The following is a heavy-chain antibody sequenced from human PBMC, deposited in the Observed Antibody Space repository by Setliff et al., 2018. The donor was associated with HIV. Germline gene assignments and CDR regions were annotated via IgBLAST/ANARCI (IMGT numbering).Heavy chain of an antibody. Sequence: SETLSLTCAVYGGSFSGYSWSWIRQPPGKGLEWIGEINNGDRTAYNPSLKSRVAISVDTSKNQFSLKLSSVTAADAAVYYCASRVYYYDSSGYLREEGFDPWGQGTLVTVSS. CDR1: GGSFSGYS. J-gene: IGHJ5*02. CDR3: ASRVYYYDSSGYLREEGFDP. D-gene: IGHD3-22*01. V-gene: IGHV4-34*01. CDR2: INNGDRT.